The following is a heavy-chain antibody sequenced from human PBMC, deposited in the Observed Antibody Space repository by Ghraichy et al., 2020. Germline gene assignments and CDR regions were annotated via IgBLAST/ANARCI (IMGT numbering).Heavy chain of an antibody. J-gene: IGHJ4*02. Sequence: SVKVSCKASGGTFSSYAISWVRQAPGQGLEWMGGIIPIFGTANYAQKFQGRVTITADESTSTAYMELSSLRSEDTAVYYCASTGGFAEMATISYFDYWGQGTLVTVSS. CDR3: ASTGGFAEMATISYFDY. V-gene: IGHV1-69*13. CDR1: GGTFSSYA. CDR2: IIPIFGTA. D-gene: IGHD5-24*01.